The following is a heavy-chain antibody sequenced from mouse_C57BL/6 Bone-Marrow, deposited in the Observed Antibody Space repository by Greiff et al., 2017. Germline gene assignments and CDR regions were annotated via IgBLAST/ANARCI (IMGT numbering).Heavy chain of an antibody. V-gene: IGHV1-26*01. CDR2: INPNNGGT. D-gene: IGHD1-1*01. CDR3: ARSGITTVVAPYYFDY. Sequence: VQLQQSGPELVKPGASVKISCKASGYTFTDYYMNWVKQSHGKSLEWIGDINPNNGGTSYNQKFKGKATLTVDKSSSTAYMELRSLTSEDSAVYYCARSGITTVVAPYYFDYWGQGTTLTVSS. CDR1: GYTFTDYY. J-gene: IGHJ2*01.